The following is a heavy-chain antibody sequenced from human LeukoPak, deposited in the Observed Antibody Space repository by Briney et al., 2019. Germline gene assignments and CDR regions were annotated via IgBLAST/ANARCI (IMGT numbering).Heavy chain of an antibody. D-gene: IGHD1-26*01. V-gene: IGHV1-2*02. Sequence: EASVKVSCKASGYTFTGYYVHWVRQAPGQGLEWMGWINPNSGGTNYAQKFQGRVTMTRDTSISTAFMEMTRLRSDDTAVYYCARVGANYYFDYWGQGTLVTVSS. J-gene: IGHJ4*02. CDR2: INPNSGGT. CDR3: ARVGANYYFDY. CDR1: GYTFTGYY.